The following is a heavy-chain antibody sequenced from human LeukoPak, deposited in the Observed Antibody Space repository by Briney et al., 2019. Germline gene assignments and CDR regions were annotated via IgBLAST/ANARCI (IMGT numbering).Heavy chain of an antibody. V-gene: IGHV3-23*01. D-gene: IGHD3-10*01. Sequence: GGSLRLSCAASGFTFSSYAMSWVRQAPGKGLEWVSAISGSGGSTYYADSVKGRFTISRDNSKTTLYLQMNSLRAEDTAVYYCAKDDYGSGTPTDYWGQGTLVTVSS. J-gene: IGHJ4*02. CDR3: AKDDYGSGTPTDY. CDR2: ISGSGGST. CDR1: GFTFSSYA.